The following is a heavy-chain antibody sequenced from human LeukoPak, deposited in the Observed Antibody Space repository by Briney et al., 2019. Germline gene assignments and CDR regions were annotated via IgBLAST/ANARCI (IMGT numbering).Heavy chain of an antibody. D-gene: IGHD5-24*01. CDR1: GFTVSSNY. Sequence: PGGSLRLSCAASGFTVSSNYMSWVRQAPGKGLEWVSVIYSGGSTYYADSVKGRFTISIDNYKNTLYLQINSLRAEDTAVYYCARARDGYNLDAFDIWGQGTMVTVSS. CDR3: ARARDGYNLDAFDI. V-gene: IGHV3-66*01. J-gene: IGHJ3*02. CDR2: IYSGGST.